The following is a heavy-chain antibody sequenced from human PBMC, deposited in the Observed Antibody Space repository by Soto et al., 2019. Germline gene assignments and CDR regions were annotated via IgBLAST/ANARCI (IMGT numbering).Heavy chain of an antibody. CDR1: GGSVRSSNYY. D-gene: IGHD6-6*01. V-gene: IGHV4-39*07. CDR3: ASVGGSSPSSRFYYYYYGMDV. Sequence: LTCTVSGGSVRSSNYYWAWIRQTPGEGLEWIGTIHHTGSTYCNPSLKSRVTISVDTSKNQFSLKLSSVTAADTAVYYCASVGGSSPSSRFYYYYYGMDVWGQGTTVTVSS. CDR2: IHHTGST. J-gene: IGHJ6*02.